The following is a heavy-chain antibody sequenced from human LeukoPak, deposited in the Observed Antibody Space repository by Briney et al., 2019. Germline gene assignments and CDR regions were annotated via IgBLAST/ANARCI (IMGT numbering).Heavy chain of an antibody. Sequence: AGGSLRLSCAASGFTFSSYAMHWVRQAPGKGLEWVAVISYDGSNKYYADSVKGRFTISRDNSKNTLYLQMNSLRAEDTAVYYCACALYDYVWGSYPPTWGQGTLVTVSS. V-gene: IGHV3-30-3*01. CDR2: ISYDGSNK. CDR1: GFTFSSYA. J-gene: IGHJ5*02. CDR3: ACALYDYVWGSYPPT. D-gene: IGHD3-16*01.